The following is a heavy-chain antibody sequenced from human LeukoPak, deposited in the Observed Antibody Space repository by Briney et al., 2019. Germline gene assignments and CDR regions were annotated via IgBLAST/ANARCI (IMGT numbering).Heavy chain of an antibody. J-gene: IGHJ4*02. CDR1: GFTVSSNY. Sequence: GGSLRLSCAASGFTVSSNYMSWVRQAPGKGLEWVSVIYSGGSTYYADSVKGRFTISGDNSKNTLYLQMNSLRAEDTAVYYCATEAIPGTFDYWGQGTLVTVSS. CDR2: IYSGGST. V-gene: IGHV3-66*01. CDR3: ATEAIPGTFDY. D-gene: IGHD2-2*02.